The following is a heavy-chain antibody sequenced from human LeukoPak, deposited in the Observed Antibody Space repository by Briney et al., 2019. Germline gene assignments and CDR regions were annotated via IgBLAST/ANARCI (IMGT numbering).Heavy chain of an antibody. Sequence: DSVTVSCKTSGYAFTVTGSYLYWLRQAPGQGLECMGWIHPISGATSYAQRFQGRVAMTRDTSISTAYMELSRLRPDDTAVYYCARDGPAQMVDFDYWGQGSQVTVSS. CDR3: ARDGPAQMVDFDY. D-gene: IGHD3-10*01. CDR1: GYAFTVTGSY. J-gene: IGHJ4*02. V-gene: IGHV1-2*02. CDR2: IHPISGAT.